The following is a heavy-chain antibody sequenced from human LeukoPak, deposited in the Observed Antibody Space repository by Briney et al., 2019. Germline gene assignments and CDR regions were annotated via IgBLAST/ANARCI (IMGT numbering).Heavy chain of an antibody. J-gene: IGHJ4*02. CDR2: ITGSDDST. V-gene: IGHV3-23*01. Sequence: GGSLRLSCAASGFTFSNNAMTWVRQAPGECLEWVSTITGSDDSTYYADSVKGRFTISRDYSKNTVFLQLDNLRAEDTAMYYCAKGPQLYSGYHPNYWGQGTLVTVSS. CDR3: AKGPQLYSGYHPNY. CDR1: GFTFSNNA. D-gene: IGHD3-22*01.